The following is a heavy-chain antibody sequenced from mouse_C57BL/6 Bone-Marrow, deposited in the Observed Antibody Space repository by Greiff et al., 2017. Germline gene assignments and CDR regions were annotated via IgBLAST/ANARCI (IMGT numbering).Heavy chain of an antibody. V-gene: IGHV5-4*03. D-gene: IGHD1-1*01. J-gene: IGHJ1*03. Sequence: EVKLQESGGGLVKPGGSLKLSCAASGFTFSSYAMSWVRQTPEKRLEWVATISDGGSYTYYPDNVKGRFTISRDNAKNNLYLQMSHLQSEDTAMYYCARGTTVVARDFDVWGTGTTVTVSS. CDR1: GFTFSSYA. CDR2: ISDGGSYT. CDR3: ARGTTVVARDFDV.